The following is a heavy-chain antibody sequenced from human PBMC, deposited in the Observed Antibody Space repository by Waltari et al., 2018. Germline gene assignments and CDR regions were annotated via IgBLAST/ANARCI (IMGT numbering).Heavy chain of an antibody. V-gene: IGHV4-61*08. Sequence: QVQLQESGPGLVKPSETLSLTCTVSGDFSGDSMSGYYWSWIRQPPGKGLEWIGYIYYGGSTIYNPSLKSRVTISEDTSKNQFSLRLNSVTAADTAVYYCARREILITFGGVVVIPEVFDIWGQGTMVTVSS. CDR3: ARREILITFGGVVVIPEVFDI. D-gene: IGHD3-16*02. CDR2: IYYGGST. CDR1: GDFSGDSMSGYY. J-gene: IGHJ3*02.